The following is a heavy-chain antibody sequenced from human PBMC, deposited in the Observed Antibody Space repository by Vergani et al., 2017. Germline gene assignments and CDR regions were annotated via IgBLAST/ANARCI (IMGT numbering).Heavy chain of an antibody. CDR2: IDPSDSYT. Sequence: EVQLVQSGAEVKKPGESLRISCKGSGYSFTSYWISWVRQMPGKGLEWMGRIDPSDSYTNYSPSFQGHVTISADKSISTAYLQWSSLKASDTAMYYCARAPWVRWELQGAYYFDYWGQGTLVTVSS. CDR3: ARAPWVRWELQGAYYFDY. D-gene: IGHD1-26*01. CDR1: GYSFTSYW. J-gene: IGHJ4*02. V-gene: IGHV5-10-1*03.